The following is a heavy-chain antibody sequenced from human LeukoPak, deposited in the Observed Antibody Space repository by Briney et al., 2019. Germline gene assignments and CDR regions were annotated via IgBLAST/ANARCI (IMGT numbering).Heavy chain of an antibody. Sequence: SETLSLTCAVYGGFFSGYYWSWIRQPPGKGLEWIGEINHSGSTNYNPSLKSRVTISVDTSKNQFSLKLSSVTAADTAVYYCARELRITMVRGVSWFDPWGQGTLVTVSS. CDR2: INHSGST. V-gene: IGHV4-34*01. CDR1: GGFFSGYY. D-gene: IGHD3-10*01. CDR3: ARELRITMVRGVSWFDP. J-gene: IGHJ5*02.